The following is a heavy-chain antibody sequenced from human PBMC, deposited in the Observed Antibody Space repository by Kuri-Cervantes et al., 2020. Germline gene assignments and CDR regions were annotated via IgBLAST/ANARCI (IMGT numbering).Heavy chain of an antibody. CDR1: GFTFSSYA. J-gene: IGHJ5*02. CDR2: ISGSGGST. D-gene: IGHD5-18*01. Sequence: GESLKISCAASGFTFSSYAMSWVRQAPGKGLEWVSAISGSGGSTYYADSVKGRFTISRDNSKNTLHLQMNSLRAEDTAVYYCARDLSAEYSYSNWFDLWGQGTLVTVSS. V-gene: IGHV3-23*01. CDR3: ARDLSAEYSYSNWFDL.